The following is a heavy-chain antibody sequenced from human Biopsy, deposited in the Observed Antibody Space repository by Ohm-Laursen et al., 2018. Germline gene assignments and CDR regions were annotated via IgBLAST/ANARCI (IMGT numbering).Heavy chain of an antibody. J-gene: IGHJ6*03. CDR3: ARDAYGDYDTYY. Sequence: GTLSLTCTVSGGAISDYFWSWIRQPADKGLEYIGRIYSSGRTFYNPSLKSRVTMSVATSDNQFSLKLSSVTAADTAVYFCARDAYGDYDTYY. CDR1: GGAISDYF. D-gene: IGHD4-17*01. CDR2: IYSSGRT. V-gene: IGHV4-4*07.